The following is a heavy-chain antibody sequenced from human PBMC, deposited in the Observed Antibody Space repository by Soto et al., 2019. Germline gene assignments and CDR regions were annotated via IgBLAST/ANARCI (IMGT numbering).Heavy chain of an antibody. Sequence: QLQLQESGPGLVKPSETLSLTCTVSGGSISSSSYYWGWIRQPPGKGLEWIGSIYYSGSTYYNPSLKSRVTISVDTSKHQFSLKLSSVTAADTAVYYCARTGKPTIAAGMGYWGQGTLVTVSS. CDR1: GGSISSSSYY. V-gene: IGHV4-39*01. CDR3: ARTGKPTIAAGMGY. D-gene: IGHD6-13*01. J-gene: IGHJ4*02. CDR2: IYYSGST.